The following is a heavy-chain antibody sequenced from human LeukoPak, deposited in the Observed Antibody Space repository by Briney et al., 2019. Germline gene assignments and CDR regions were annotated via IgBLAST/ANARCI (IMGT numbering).Heavy chain of an antibody. D-gene: IGHD4-17*01. CDR3: ARDRLRSYYYYYGMDV. Sequence: PGGSLRLSCAASGFTFSSYEMNWVRQAPGKGLEWVSYISSSGSTIYYADSVKGRFTISRDNAKNSLYLQMNSLRAEDTAVYYYARDRLRSYYYYYGMDVWGQGTTVTVSS. V-gene: IGHV3-48*03. CDR1: GFTFSSYE. J-gene: IGHJ6*02. CDR2: ISSSGSTI.